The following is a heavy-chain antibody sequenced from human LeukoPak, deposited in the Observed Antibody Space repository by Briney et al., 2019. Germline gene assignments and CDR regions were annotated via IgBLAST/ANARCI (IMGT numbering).Heavy chain of an antibody. CDR1: GYTFTSYY. Sequence: GASVKVSCKASGYTFTSYYIHWVRQAPGQGLEWMGVINPSGGSTSYAQKFQGRVTMTRDTSTSTVYMELSSLRSEDTAVYYCARDGKVFSGDNYYFDYWGQGTLVTVSS. J-gene: IGHJ4*02. D-gene: IGHD2-21*02. V-gene: IGHV1-46*01. CDR2: INPSGGST. CDR3: ARDGKVFSGDNYYFDY.